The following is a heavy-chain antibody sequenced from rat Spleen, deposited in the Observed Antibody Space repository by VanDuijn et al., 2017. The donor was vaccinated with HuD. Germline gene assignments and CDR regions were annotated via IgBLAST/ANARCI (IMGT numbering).Heavy chain of an antibody. Sequence: QVQLKESGPGLVQPSQTLSLTCTVSGFSLSNYGVSWVRQPPGKGLEWIAAISSGGITHYNSTLKSRLSINRDTSKSQVFLKMNSLLTEDTAIYFWARDPDDKYYWYFDFWGPGTMVTVSS. CDR1: GFSLSNYG. J-gene: IGHJ1*01. D-gene: IGHD1-7*01. CDR2: ISSGGIT. V-gene: IGHV2S12*01. CDR3: ARDPDDKYYWYFDF.